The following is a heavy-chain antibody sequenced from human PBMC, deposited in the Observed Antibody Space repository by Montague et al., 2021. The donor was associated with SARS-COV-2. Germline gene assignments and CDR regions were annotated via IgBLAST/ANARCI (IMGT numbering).Heavy chain of an antibody. CDR1: GDSIYSYY. Sequence: SETLSLTCTVSGDSIYSYYWSWVRQPPGKGLEWIGHVSYSGRTXXXPSXXXRVTMSVDTSKNHFSLRLSSVTAADTAVYYCVRDTQYYDDNACDDWFDPWGQGTLVTVSS. CDR2: VSYSGRT. J-gene: IGHJ5*02. V-gene: IGHV4-59*01. D-gene: IGHD3-16*01. CDR3: VRDTQYYDDNACDDWFDP.